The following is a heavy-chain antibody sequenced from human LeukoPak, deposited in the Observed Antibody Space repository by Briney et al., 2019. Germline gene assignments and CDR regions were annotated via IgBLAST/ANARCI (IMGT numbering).Heavy chain of an antibody. CDR3: AKEGVGGYYFDY. J-gene: IGHJ4*02. Sequence: GGSLRLSCAASGFSFSSYGMHWVRQAPGKGLEWVAFIRYDGTNKYYADSVKGRFTISRDNSKNTLYLQMNSLRAEDTAVYYCAKEGVGGYYFDYWGQGTLVTVSS. CDR2: IRYDGTNK. V-gene: IGHV3-30*02. CDR1: GFSFSSYG. D-gene: IGHD1-26*01.